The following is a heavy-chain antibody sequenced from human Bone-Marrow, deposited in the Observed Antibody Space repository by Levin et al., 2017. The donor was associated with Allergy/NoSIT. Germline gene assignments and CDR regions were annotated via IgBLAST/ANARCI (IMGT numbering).Heavy chain of an antibody. Sequence: QTLSLTCTFSGFSLTNTGMRLSWVRQSPGKALEWLARIDWDDDKFYSKSLVPRLTISKDTSKNQVVLTMTNLDPVDTATYYCARIDFSGWYFDLWGRGILVTVSA. V-gene: IGHV2-70*04. D-gene: IGHD3-10*01. CDR2: IDWDDDK. J-gene: IGHJ2*01. CDR1: GFSLTNTGMR. CDR3: ARIDFSGWYFDL.